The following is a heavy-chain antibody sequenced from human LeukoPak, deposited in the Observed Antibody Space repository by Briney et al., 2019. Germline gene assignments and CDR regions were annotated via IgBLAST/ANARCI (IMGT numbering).Heavy chain of an antibody. CDR3: AREGDYGDMPLYYGMDV. D-gene: IGHD4-17*01. Sequence: VASVKVSCKASGGTVSSYAISWVRQAPGQGLEWMGGIIPIFGTANYAQKFQGRVTITADKSTSTAYMELSSLRSEDTAVYYCAREGDYGDMPLYYGMDVWGKGTTVTVSS. J-gene: IGHJ6*04. CDR1: GGTVSSYA. V-gene: IGHV1-69*06. CDR2: IIPIFGTA.